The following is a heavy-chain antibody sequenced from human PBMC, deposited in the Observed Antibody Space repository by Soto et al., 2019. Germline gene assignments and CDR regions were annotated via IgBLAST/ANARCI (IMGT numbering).Heavy chain of an antibody. Sequence: GGSLRLSCAASGFTFSSYEMNWVRQAPGKGLEWVSYISSSGGTIYYADSVKGRFTISRDNAKNSLYLQMNSLRAEDTAVYYCARDRDYYDSSGYCDYWGQGTLVTVSS. V-gene: IGHV3-48*03. CDR2: ISSSGGTI. CDR1: GFTFSSYE. J-gene: IGHJ4*02. D-gene: IGHD3-22*01. CDR3: ARDRDYYDSSGYCDY.